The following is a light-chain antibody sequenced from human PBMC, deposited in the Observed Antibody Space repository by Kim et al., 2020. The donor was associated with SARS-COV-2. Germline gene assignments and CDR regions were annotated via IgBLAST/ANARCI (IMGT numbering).Light chain of an antibody. CDR2: DVT. CDR1: SRDIQSYTH. V-gene: IGLV2-18*02. CDR3: SSYTASIAFV. Sequence: GHSVTISCTVSSRDIQSYTHVSWYQQSPGAAPRLIIYDVTNRPSGVSSRFSGSKSGNTASLTISGLQAEDEADYYCSSYTASIAFVFGGGTKVTVL. J-gene: IGLJ1*01.